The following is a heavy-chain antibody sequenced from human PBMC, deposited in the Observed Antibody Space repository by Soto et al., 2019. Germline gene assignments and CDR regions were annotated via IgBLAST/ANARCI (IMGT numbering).Heavy chain of an antibody. J-gene: IGHJ4*02. CDR2: TRNKANSYTT. Sequence: GGSLRLSCAASGFTFSDHYMDWVRQAPGKGLEWVGRTRNKANSYTTEYAASVKGRFTISRDDSKNSLYLQMNSLKTEDTAVYYCARFMTGSDYWGQGTLVTVSS. CDR3: ARFMTGSDY. CDR1: GFTFSDHY. D-gene: IGHD3-9*01. V-gene: IGHV3-72*01.